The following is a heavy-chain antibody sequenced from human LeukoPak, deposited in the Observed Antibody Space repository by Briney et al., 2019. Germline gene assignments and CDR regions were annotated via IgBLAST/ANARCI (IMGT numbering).Heavy chain of an antibody. CDR1: GFTFSTSA. V-gene: IGHV3-23*01. J-gene: IGHJ5*02. D-gene: IGHD3-10*01. CDR3: AKGGGLLWLGESPRWFDP. Sequence: GGYLRLSCAASGFTFSTSAMSWVRQAPGKGLEYVSTVSGGGGTSTYYTDSVAGRFIISRDDPKNTLYLQMSSLRVEDTAVYYCAKGGGLLWLGESPRWFDPWGQGTLSPSPQ. CDR2: VSGGGGTST.